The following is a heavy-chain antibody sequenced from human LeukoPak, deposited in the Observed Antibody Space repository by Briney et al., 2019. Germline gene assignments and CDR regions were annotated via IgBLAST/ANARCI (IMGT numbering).Heavy chain of an antibody. CDR2: IYGSGGSI. CDR1: GFTFSRFT. CDR3: AKDRPPDSFWSIDY. Sequence: PGGSLRLSCAASGFTFSRFTMSWVRQAPGKGLEWVSGIYGSGGSIFYADSVKGRFTISRDNSRNTLYLQMNSLRVEDSALYYCAKDRPPDSFWSIDYWGQGTLVTVSS. D-gene: IGHD2-8*02. V-gene: IGHV3-23*01. J-gene: IGHJ4*02.